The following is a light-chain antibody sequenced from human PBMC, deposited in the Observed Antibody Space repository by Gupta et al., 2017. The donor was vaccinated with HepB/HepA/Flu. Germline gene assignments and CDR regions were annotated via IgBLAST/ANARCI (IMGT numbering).Light chain of an antibody. CDR3: QEWNSSTWV. J-gene: IGLJ2*01. Sequence: SYELTQPPSVSVSPGQTASITCSGDECGDKYACWYQQKPGQSPVLVIYQDSKRPSPIPYCVSNSDSATTVTMXRXGTEAVXEYYYYCQEWNSSTWVFGGGTKLTVL. V-gene: IGLV3-1*01. CDR2: QDS. CDR1: ECGDKY.